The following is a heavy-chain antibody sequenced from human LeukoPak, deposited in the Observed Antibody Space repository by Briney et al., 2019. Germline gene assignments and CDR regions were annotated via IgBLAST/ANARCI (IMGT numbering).Heavy chain of an antibody. D-gene: IGHD3-10*02. CDR1: RFTFSNYA. CDR2: IRDSAYRT. J-gene: IGHJ6*04. V-gene: IGHV3-23*01. CDR3: AELGITMIGGV. Sequence: GGSLRLSCAASRFTFSNYAMSWVRQAPGKGLEWVSSIRDSAYRTYYADSVKGRFTIPRDNSKNTLYLQMNSLRAEDTAVYYCAELGITMIGGVWGKGTTATISS.